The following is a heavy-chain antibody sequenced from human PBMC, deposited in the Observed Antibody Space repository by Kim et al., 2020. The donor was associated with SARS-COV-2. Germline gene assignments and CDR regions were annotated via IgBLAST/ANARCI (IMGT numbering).Heavy chain of an antibody. Sequence: ASVKVSCKASGYTFTSYYMHWVRQAPGQGLEWMGIINPSGGSTSYAQKFQGRVTMTRDTSTSTVYMELSSLRSEDTAVYYCARRGGIAAAGTAFDIWGQGTMVTVSS. D-gene: IGHD6-13*01. V-gene: IGHV1-46*01. CDR3: ARRGGIAAAGTAFDI. CDR2: INPSGGST. J-gene: IGHJ3*02. CDR1: GYTFTSYY.